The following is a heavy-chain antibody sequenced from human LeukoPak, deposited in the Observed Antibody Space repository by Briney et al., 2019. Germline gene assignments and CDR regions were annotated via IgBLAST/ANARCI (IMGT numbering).Heavy chain of an antibody. J-gene: IGHJ4*02. D-gene: IGHD3-22*01. V-gene: IGHV3-23*01. CDR1: GFTFSSYA. Sequence: GGSLRLSCAASGFTFSSYAMSWVRQAPGKGLEWVSAISGSGGSTYYADSVKGRFTISRDNSKNTLYLQMNSLGAEDTAVYYCAHPFNYYDSSGYTYYFDYWGQGTLVTVSS. CDR3: AHPFNYYDSSGYTYYFDY. CDR2: ISGSGGST.